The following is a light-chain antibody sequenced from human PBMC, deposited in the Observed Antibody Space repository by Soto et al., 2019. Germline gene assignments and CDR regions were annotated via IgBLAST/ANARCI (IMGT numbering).Light chain of an antibody. V-gene: IGLV1-47*01. CDR3: AKWDDSLRVYV. CDR1: NSRSGSNY. Sequence: AALPQPPSASGTPGQRVTISCSTSNSRSGSNYVYWYQQLPGTAPKLLIYRNDQRPSGVPDRFSGSKSGTSASLAISGLRSEDEADYYCAKWDDSLRVYVFGTGT. CDR2: RND. J-gene: IGLJ1*01.